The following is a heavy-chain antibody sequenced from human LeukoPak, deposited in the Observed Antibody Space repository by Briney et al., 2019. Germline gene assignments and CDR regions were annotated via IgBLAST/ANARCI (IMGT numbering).Heavy chain of an antibody. Sequence: PSETLSLTCAVYGGSFSGYYWSWIRQPPGKGLEWIGHIYSSGSTNYNPSLKSRVTMSVDTSKNQFSLKVSSVTAADTAVYYCARGSYEYGDYEGYYYYMDVWGKGTMVTISS. CDR3: ARGSYEYGDYEGYYYYMDV. J-gene: IGHJ6*03. V-gene: IGHV4-34*01. CDR1: GGSFSGYY. D-gene: IGHD4-17*01. CDR2: IYSSGST.